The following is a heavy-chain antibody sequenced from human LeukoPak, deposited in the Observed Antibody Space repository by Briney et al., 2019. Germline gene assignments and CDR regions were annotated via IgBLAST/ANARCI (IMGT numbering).Heavy chain of an antibody. Sequence: SETLSLTCTVSGGSISSSSYYWGWIRPPPGKGLEWIGSIYYSGSTYYNPSLKSRVTISVDTSKNQFSLKLSSVTAADTAVYYCANQAIVGASSFDYWGQGTLVTVSS. CDR1: GGSISSSSYY. CDR3: ANQAIVGASSFDY. D-gene: IGHD1-26*01. V-gene: IGHV4-39*01. J-gene: IGHJ4*02. CDR2: IYYSGST.